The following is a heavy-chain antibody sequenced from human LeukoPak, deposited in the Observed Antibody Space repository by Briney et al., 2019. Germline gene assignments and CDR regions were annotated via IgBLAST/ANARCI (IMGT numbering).Heavy chain of an antibody. CDR2: MNPNSGNT. CDR3: ARGIGYDFWSGYPDY. D-gene: IGHD3-3*01. V-gene: IGHV1-8*03. CDR1: GYTFTSYD. J-gene: IGHJ4*02. Sequence: GASVKVSCKASGYTFTSYDINWLRQATGQGLEWMGWMNPNSGNTGYAQKFQGRVTITRNTSISTAYMELSSLRSEDTAVYYCARGIGYDFWSGYPDYWGQGTLVTVSS.